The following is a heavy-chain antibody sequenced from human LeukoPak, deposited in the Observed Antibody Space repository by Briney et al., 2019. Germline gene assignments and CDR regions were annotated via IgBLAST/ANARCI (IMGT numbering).Heavy chain of an antibody. V-gene: IGHV4-38-2*02. CDR2: IYHRGST. Sequence: SETLSLTCTVSGYSISSDYYWGWIRQPPGKGLEWIGSIYHRGSTYYNPSLKSRVTISVDTSKNQFSLKLSSVTAADTALYYCATLPANQLRGFDYWGQGTLVTVSS. D-gene: IGHD2-2*01. CDR3: ATLPANQLRGFDY. J-gene: IGHJ4*02. CDR1: GYSISSDYY.